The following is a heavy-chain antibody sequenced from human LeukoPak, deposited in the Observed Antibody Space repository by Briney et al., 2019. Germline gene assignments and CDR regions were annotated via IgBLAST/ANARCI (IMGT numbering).Heavy chain of an antibody. CDR2: IYYSGST. V-gene: IGHV4-59*01. J-gene: IGHJ5*02. D-gene: IGHD6-13*01. CDR3: ARVRSSSWYEGFDP. CDR1: GGSTSSYY. Sequence: SETLSLTCTVSGGSTSSYYWSWIRQPPGKGLEWIGYIYYSGSTNYNPSLKSRVTISVDTSKNQFSLKLSSVTAADTAVYYCARVRSSSWYEGFDPWGQGTLVTVSS.